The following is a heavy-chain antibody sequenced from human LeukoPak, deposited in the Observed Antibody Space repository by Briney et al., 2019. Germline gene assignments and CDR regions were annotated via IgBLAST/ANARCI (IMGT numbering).Heavy chain of an antibody. CDR2: ISSSSITL. Sequence: GGSLRLSCAASGFTFTSYSRNWVRHAPGKGLEGVSYISSSSITLYYADPVKGRFTISRDNAKKSLSLQMNSLRAEYTAVYYCAREEWELQVVDYWGQGSLVTVSS. D-gene: IGHD1-26*01. V-gene: IGHV3-48*01. CDR1: GFTFTSYS. CDR3: AREEWELQVVDY. J-gene: IGHJ4*02.